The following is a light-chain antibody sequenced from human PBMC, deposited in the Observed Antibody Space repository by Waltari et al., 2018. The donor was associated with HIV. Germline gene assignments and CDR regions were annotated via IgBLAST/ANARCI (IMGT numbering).Light chain of an antibody. CDR1: KLGDQY. V-gene: IGLV3-1*01. J-gene: IGLJ3*02. Sequence: SYELTQSPSLSVSPGQTASITCSGDKLGDQYACWYQQKPGQSHVLIIYEDTKRPSGSPERFSGSSSGNTATLTIRGTQAVDAADYYCQAWDTSVCVFGGGTKLTVL. CDR3: QAWDTSVCV. CDR2: EDT.